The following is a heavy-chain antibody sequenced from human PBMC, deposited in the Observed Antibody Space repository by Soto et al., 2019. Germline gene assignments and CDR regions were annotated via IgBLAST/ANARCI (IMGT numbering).Heavy chain of an antibody. CDR3: AHRKSSYYGSENTYYYGMDV. CDR1: GFSLSTSGMG. CDR2: IYWTDDK. D-gene: IGHD3-10*01. J-gene: IGHJ6*02. V-gene: IGHV2-5*01. Sequence: KESGPTLVNPTQTLTLTCTFSGFSLSTSGMGVAWIRQPPEKALEWLAVIYWTDDKRYSPSLKSRLTITKDTAKNQVVLTMTDMDPVDTATYYCAHRKSSYYGSENTYYYGMDVWGQGTTVTVSS.